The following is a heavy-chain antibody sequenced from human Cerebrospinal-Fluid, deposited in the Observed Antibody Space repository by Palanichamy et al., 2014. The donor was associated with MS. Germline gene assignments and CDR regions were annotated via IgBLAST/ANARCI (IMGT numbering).Heavy chain of an antibody. J-gene: IGHJ4*02. Sequence: QLQLQESGPGLVKPSETLSLTCTVSGGSISSGSYYWVWIRQPPGKGLEWIGSLYSSGSTYYNPSLKSRVTISVDTSKNQFSLNLNSVTAADMAVYYCARSDFSNTVDYWGQGTLVTVSS. CDR3: ARSDFSNTVDY. D-gene: IGHD4-11*01. V-gene: IGHV4-39*01. CDR2: LYSSGST. CDR1: GGSISSGSYY.